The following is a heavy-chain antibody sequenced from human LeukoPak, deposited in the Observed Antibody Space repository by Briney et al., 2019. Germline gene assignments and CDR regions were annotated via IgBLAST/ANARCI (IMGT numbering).Heavy chain of an antibody. CDR3: ASGRSSGYYYGMDV. D-gene: IGHD3-10*01. CDR1: GGTFSSYT. V-gene: IGHV1-69*02. CDR2: IIPILGIA. Sequence: SVKVSCKASGGTFSSYTISWVGQAPGQGLEWMGRIIPILGIANYAQKFQGRVTITADKSTSTAYMELSSLRSEDTAVYYCASGRSSGYYYGMDVWGQGTTVTVSS. J-gene: IGHJ6*02.